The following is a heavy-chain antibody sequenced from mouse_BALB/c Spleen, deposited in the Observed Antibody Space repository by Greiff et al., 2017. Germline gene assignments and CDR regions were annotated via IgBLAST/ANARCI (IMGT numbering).Heavy chain of an antibody. J-gene: IGHJ4*01. Sequence: QVQLQQSGPELVKPGASVRISCKASGYTFTSYYIHWVKQRPGQGLEWIGWIYPGNVNTKYNEKFKGKATLTADKSSSTAYMQLSSLTSEDSAVYFCARTYYAMDYWGQGTSVTVSS. CDR2: IYPGNVNT. CDR3: ARTYYAMDY. V-gene: IGHV1S56*01. CDR1: GYTFTSYY.